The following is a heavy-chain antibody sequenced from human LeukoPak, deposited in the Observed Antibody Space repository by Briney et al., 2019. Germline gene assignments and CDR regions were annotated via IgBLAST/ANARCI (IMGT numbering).Heavy chain of an antibody. Sequence: KPSETLSLTCAVYGGSFSGYYWSWIRQPPGKGLEWIGEINHSGSTNYNPSLKSRVTISVDTSKNQFSLKLSSVTAADMAVYYCARDRVVPAAIISGMDVWGQGTTVTVSS. V-gene: IGHV4-34*01. CDR2: INHSGST. D-gene: IGHD2-2*02. CDR1: GGSFSGYY. J-gene: IGHJ6*02. CDR3: ARDRVVPAAIISGMDV.